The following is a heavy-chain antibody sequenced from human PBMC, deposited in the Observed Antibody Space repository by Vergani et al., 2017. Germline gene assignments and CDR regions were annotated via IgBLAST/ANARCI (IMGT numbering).Heavy chain of an antibody. J-gene: IGHJ6*02. CDR1: GGSISSYY. Sequence: QVQLQESGPGLVKPSETLSLTCTVSGGSISSYYWSWIRQPAGKGLEWIGRIYTSGSTNYNPSLKSRVTMSVDTSKNQFSLKLSTVTAADTAVYYCSGTYDDFWSGFYYYGMDVWGQGTTVTVSS. CDR3: SGTYDDFWSGFYYYGMDV. CDR2: IYTSGST. V-gene: IGHV4-4*07. D-gene: IGHD3-3*01.